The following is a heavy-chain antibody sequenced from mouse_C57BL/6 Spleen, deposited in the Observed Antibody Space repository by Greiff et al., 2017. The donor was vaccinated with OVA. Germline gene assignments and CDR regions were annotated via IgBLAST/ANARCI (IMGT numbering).Heavy chain of an antibody. CDR2: IDPSDSET. CDR1: GYTFTSYW. V-gene: IGHV1-52*01. J-gene: IGHJ4*01. CDR3: ARGSDSYAMDY. Sequence: VQLQQPGAELVRPGSSVKLSCKASGYTFTSYWMHWVKQRPIQGLEWIGNIDPSDSETHYNQKFKDKATLTVDKSSSTAYMQLSSLTSEDSAVYYCARGSDSYAMDYWGQGTSVPVSS.